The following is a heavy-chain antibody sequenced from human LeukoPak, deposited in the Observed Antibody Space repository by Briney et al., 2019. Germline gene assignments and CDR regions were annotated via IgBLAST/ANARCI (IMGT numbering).Heavy chain of an antibody. J-gene: IGHJ6*02. V-gene: IGHV1-46*01. CDR1: GYTFTSYY. D-gene: IGHD6-6*01. Sequence: ASVKVSCKASGYTFTSYYMHWVRQAPGQGLEWMGIINPSGGSTSYAQKFQGGVTMTRDTSTSTVYMELSSLRPEDTAVYYCAREQLERGGYYYYYGMDVWGQGTTVTVSS. CDR3: AREQLERGGYYYYYGMDV. CDR2: INPSGGST.